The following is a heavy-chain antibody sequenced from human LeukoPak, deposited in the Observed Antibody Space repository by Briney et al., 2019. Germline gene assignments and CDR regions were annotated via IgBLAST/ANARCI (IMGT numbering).Heavy chain of an antibody. J-gene: IGHJ6*02. Sequence: SETLSLTCAVYGGSFSGYYWSWIRQPPGKGLEWIGEINHSGSTNYNPSLKSRVTISVDTSKNQFSLKLSSVTAADTAVYYCARVYYYGMDVWGQGITVTVSS. CDR1: GGSFSGYY. CDR2: INHSGST. V-gene: IGHV4-34*01. CDR3: ARVYYYGMDV.